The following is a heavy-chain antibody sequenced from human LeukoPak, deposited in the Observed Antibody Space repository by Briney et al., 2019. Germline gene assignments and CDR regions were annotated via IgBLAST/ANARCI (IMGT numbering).Heavy chain of an antibody. CDR3: ARDRSPSWFYS. CDR2: IYHSGGV. J-gene: IGHJ5*01. Sequence: KPSETLSLTCTVSGAPLSINYWSWLRQPPGKGLEWIGSIYHSGGVNYNPSLKSRVTISADTSKNQFSLKLNSVTAADTAVYYCARDRSPSWFYSWGQGTLVNVFS. CDR1: GAPLSINY. V-gene: IGHV4-59*01.